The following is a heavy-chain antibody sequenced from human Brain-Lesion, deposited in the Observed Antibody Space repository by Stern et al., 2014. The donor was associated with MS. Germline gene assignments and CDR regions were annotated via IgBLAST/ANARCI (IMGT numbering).Heavy chain of an antibody. CDR3: ARFPASRPHVFDS. Sequence: QVQLQESGPGLVKPSGTLSLTCAVSGGSISSSNWWSWVRQSPGKGLEWIGESDHSGSTIYNPSLKSRVTVSVNQAKDRFSPKLRSVTAADTAVYFCARFPASRPHVFDSWGQGTLVTVSS. CDR2: SDHSGST. D-gene: IGHD6-13*01. V-gene: IGHV4-4*02. J-gene: IGHJ4*02. CDR1: GGSISSSNW.